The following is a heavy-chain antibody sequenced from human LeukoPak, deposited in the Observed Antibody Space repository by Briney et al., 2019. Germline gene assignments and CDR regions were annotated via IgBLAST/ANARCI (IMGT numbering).Heavy chain of an antibody. V-gene: IGHV1-69*01. D-gene: IGHD3-10*01. CDR1: GGTFSSYA. Sequence: SVKVSCKASGGTFSSYAISWVRQAPGQGLEWMGGIIPIFGTANYAQKFQGRVTITADESTSTAYMELSSLRSEDTAVYYCATLVRGVIITSTYNDAFDIWGQGTMVTVSS. CDR2: IIPIFGTA. J-gene: IGHJ3*02. CDR3: ATLVRGVIITSTYNDAFDI.